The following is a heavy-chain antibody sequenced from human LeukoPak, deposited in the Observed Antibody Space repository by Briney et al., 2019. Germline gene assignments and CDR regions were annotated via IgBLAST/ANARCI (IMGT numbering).Heavy chain of an antibody. D-gene: IGHD3-22*01. Sequence: GRSLRLSCAASGFTFDDYAMHWVRQAPGKGLEWVSGISWNSGSIGYADSVKGRFTISRDNAKNSLYLQTNSLRAEDTALYYCAKDVSYDSSGYYFDYWGQGTLVTVSS. CDR1: GFTFDDYA. J-gene: IGHJ4*02. CDR3: AKDVSYDSSGYYFDY. CDR2: ISWNSGSI. V-gene: IGHV3-9*01.